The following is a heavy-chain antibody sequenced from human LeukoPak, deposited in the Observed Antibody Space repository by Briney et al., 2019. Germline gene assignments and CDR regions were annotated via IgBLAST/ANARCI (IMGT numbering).Heavy chain of an antibody. CDR1: GGTFSSYA. Sequence: SVKVSCKASGGTFSSYAISWVRQAPGQGLEWMGGIIPIFGTANYAQKFQGRVTITADESTSTAYMELSSLRSEDTAVYFCARDRLNYYYYGMDVWGQGTTVTVSS. CDR3: ARDRLNYYYYGMDV. V-gene: IGHV1-69*13. D-gene: IGHD2-21*01. J-gene: IGHJ6*02. CDR2: IIPIFGTA.